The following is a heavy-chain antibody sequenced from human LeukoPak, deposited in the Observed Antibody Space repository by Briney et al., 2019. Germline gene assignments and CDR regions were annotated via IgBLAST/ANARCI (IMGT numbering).Heavy chain of an antibody. Sequence: PGRSLRLSCAASGFTFSSYGMHWVRQAPGKGLGWVAVISYDGSNKYYADSVKGRFTISRDNSKNTLYLQMNSLRAEDTAVYYCAKDLGPGNDYFDYWGQGTLVTVSS. J-gene: IGHJ4*02. CDR1: GFTFSSYG. D-gene: IGHD3-16*01. CDR2: ISYDGSNK. V-gene: IGHV3-30*18. CDR3: AKDLGPGNDYFDY.